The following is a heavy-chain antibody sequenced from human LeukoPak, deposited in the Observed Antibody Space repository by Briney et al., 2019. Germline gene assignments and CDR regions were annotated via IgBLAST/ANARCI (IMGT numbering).Heavy chain of an antibody. CDR1: GGSISSGGYY. CDR3: ARGVNYYYYYMDV. CDR2: IYHSGST. Sequence: SETLSLTFTVSGGSISSGGYYWSWIRQPPAKGLEWIGYIYHSGSTYYDPSLKSRVTISVDRSKNQFSLKLSSVTAADTAVYYCARGVNYYYYYMDVWGKGTTVTVSS. J-gene: IGHJ6*03. V-gene: IGHV4-30-2*01. D-gene: IGHD4-11*01.